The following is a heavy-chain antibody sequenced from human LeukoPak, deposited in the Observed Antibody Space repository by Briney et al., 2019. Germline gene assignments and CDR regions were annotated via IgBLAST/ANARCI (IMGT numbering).Heavy chain of an antibody. J-gene: IGHJ4*02. V-gene: IGHV3-23*01. Sequence: GGSLRLSCAASGFTFSSYAMSWVRQAPGKGLEWVSVISGSGVSTYYADSLKGRFTISRDNSKNTLYLQMNSLRAEDTAVYYCAKGLPSGNSFDYWGQGTLVTVSS. CDR1: GFTFSSYA. CDR3: AKGLPSGNSFDY. CDR2: ISGSGVST. D-gene: IGHD2-15*01.